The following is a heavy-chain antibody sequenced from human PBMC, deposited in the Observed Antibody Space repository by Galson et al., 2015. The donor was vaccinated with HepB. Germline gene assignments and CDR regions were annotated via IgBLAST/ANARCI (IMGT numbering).Heavy chain of an antibody. V-gene: IGHV4-39*07. Sequence: ETLSLTCTVSGGSISSNIYYWGWIRQPPGKGLEWIGSIYYSGNAYYNPSLKSRVTISVDTSKNQFSLKLNSVTAADTAVYYCARDCPADTGEVWSAFDIWGQGTMVTVSS. CDR3: ARDCPADTGEVWSAFDI. CDR1: GGSISSNIYY. J-gene: IGHJ3*02. CDR2: IYYSGNA. D-gene: IGHD3-16*01.